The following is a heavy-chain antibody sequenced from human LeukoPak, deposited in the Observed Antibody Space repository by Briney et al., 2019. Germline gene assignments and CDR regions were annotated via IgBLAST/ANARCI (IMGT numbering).Heavy chain of an antibody. Sequence: PSETLSLTCTVSGGSISSYYWSWIRQPPGKGLEWIGYISYSGSTNFNPSLKSRVTISVDTSKNQFSLKLSSVTAADTAVYYCAREGTAGTNLNWFDPWGQGPLVTVSS. V-gene: IGHV4-59*01. CDR1: GGSISSYY. CDR2: ISYSGST. D-gene: IGHD1-1*01. CDR3: AREGTAGTNLNWFDP. J-gene: IGHJ5*02.